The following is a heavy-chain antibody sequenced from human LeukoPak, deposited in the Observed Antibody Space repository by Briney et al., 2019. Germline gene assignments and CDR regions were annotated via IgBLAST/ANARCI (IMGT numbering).Heavy chain of an antibody. Sequence: GRSLRLSCAASGFTFSSYAVHWVRQAPGKGLEWVAVISYDGSNKYYADSVKGRFTISRDNSKNTLYLQMNSLRAEDTAVYYCARDSSPYGSDYGHFDYWGQGTLVTVSS. CDR1: GFTFSSYA. CDR2: ISYDGSNK. CDR3: ARDSSPYGSDYGHFDY. V-gene: IGHV3-30*04. D-gene: IGHD3-10*01. J-gene: IGHJ4*02.